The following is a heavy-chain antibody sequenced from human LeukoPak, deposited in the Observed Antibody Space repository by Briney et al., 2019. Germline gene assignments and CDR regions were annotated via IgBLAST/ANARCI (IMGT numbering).Heavy chain of an antibody. CDR2: TNHSGST. Sequence: SETLSLTCAVYGGSFSGYYWSWIRQPPGKGLEWIGETNHSGSTNYNPSLKSRVTISVDTSKNQFSLKLSSVTAADTAVYYCARGRRSGSYFFYYYMDVWGKGTTVTVSS. CDR3: ARGRRSGSYFFYYYMDV. CDR1: GGSFSGYY. D-gene: IGHD1-26*01. J-gene: IGHJ6*03. V-gene: IGHV4-34*01.